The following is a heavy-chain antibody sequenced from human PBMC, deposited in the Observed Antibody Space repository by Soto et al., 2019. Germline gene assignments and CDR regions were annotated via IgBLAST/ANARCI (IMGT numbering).Heavy chain of an antibody. D-gene: IGHD3-10*01. J-gene: IGHJ6*03. Sequence: GGSLRLSCAASGFTFSSYAMSWVRQAPGKGLEWVSAISGSGGSTYYADSVKGRFTISRDNSKNTLYLQMNSLRAEDTAVYYCAKGDEVRSYYYYYYMDVWGKGTTVTVSS. V-gene: IGHV3-23*01. CDR2: ISGSGGST. CDR3: AKGDEVRSYYYYYYMDV. CDR1: GFTFSSYA.